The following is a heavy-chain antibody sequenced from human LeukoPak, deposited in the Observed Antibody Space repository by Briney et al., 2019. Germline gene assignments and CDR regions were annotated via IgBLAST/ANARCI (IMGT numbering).Heavy chain of an antibody. CDR1: GYTFTSYG. J-gene: IGHJ4*02. V-gene: IGHV1-18*01. CDR2: ISAYNGNT. D-gene: IGHD4-17*01. CDR3: ARFLEYGDYWDPSFGY. Sequence: ASVKVSCKASGYTFTSYGISWVRQAPGQGLEWMGWISAYNGNTNYAQKLQGRVTMTTDTSTSTAYMELRSLRSDDTAVYYCARFLEYGDYWDPSFGYWGQGTLVTVSS.